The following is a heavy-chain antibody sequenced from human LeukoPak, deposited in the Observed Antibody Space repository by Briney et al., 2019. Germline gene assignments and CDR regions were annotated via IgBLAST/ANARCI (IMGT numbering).Heavy chain of an antibody. CDR1: GGSISSYY. Sequence: SETLSLTCTVSGGSISSYYWSWIRQPAGKGLEWIGRVYTSGSPNYNSSLESRVTMSVDTSKNQFSLNLSSVTAADTAVYYCARGGYGASSGFDYWGQGTLVTVSS. CDR3: ARGGYGASSGFDY. J-gene: IGHJ4*02. CDR2: VYTSGSP. D-gene: IGHD4-23*01. V-gene: IGHV4-4*07.